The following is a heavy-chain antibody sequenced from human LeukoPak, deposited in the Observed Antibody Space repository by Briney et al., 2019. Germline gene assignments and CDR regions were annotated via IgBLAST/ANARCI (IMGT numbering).Heavy chain of an antibody. D-gene: IGHD6-13*01. V-gene: IGHV1-2*02. CDR3: ARDAGSSSRRYYFDY. CDR1: GYTFTRYA. J-gene: IGHJ4*02. CDR2: IKANSGGT. Sequence: ASVKVSCKASGYTFTRYAMNWVRQAPGQGLEWMGWIKANSGGTNYAQKSPGRATMTRDTSIITAYMELSRLRSDDTAVYCCARDAGSSSRRYYFDYWGQGTLLTVSS.